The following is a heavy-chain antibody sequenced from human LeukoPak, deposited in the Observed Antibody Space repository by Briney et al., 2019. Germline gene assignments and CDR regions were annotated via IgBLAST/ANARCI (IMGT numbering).Heavy chain of an antibody. CDR2: INHSGST. D-gene: IGHD2-2*01. V-gene: IGHV4-34*01. J-gene: IGHJ3*02. CDR1: GGSFSGYY. Sequence: SETLSLTCAVYGGSFSGYYWSWIRQPPGKGLEWIGEINHSGSTNYNPSLKSRVTISVDTFKNQFSLKLSSVTAADTAVYYCAVPLGYCSSTSCSLGAFDIWGQGTMVTVSS. CDR3: AVPLGYCSSTSCSLGAFDI.